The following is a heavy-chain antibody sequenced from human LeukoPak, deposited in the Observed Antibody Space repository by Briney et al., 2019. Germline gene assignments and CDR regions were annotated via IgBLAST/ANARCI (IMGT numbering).Heavy chain of an antibody. V-gene: IGHV1-18*01. J-gene: IGHJ4*02. D-gene: IGHD5-24*01. CDR2: ISPYNGNT. CDR3: AKDRERWLRLFDY. CDR1: GYTFVSYA. Sequence: ASVKVSCKAAGYTFVSYAINWVRQAPGRGPEWMGWISPYNGNTNYAEKFQGRVSMTTDTSTSTAYMELRSLRSDDTAVYYCAKDRERWLRLFDYWGREPWSPSPQ.